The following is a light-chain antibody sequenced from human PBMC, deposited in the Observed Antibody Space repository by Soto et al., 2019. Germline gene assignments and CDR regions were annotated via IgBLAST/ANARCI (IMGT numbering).Light chain of an antibody. CDR3: QQYDNSQIT. J-gene: IGKJ5*01. CDR2: GAS. CDR1: QSITSNY. Sequence: DIVLTQSPGILSSSPGERATLSCRASQSITSNYLAWYQQKPGQAPRLLIYGASSRATGIPDRFSGSGSGTDFTLTISRLEPEDFAVYYCQQYDNSQITFGQGTRLEIK. V-gene: IGKV3-20*01.